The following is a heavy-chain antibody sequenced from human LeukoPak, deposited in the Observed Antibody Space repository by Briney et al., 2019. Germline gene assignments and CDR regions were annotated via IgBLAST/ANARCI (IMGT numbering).Heavy chain of an antibody. J-gene: IGHJ5*02. CDR1: GASINSICYY. V-gene: IGHV4-39*01. CDR3: ARHVLSNRSFDP. D-gene: IGHD2/OR15-2a*01. Sequence: SETLSLNCNVSGASINSICYYLGWVRQPPGEGLEWIGNIFHDGSTYFNPSLKSRVTISVDTSKNYISMELTSVTAADTSVYYCARHVLSNRSFDPWGQGTLVTVSS. CDR2: IFHDGST.